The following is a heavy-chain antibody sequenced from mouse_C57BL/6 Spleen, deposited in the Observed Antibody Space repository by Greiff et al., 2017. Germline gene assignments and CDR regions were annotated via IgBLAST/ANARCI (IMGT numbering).Heavy chain of an antibody. J-gene: IGHJ2*01. CDR3: AKGGELGRNFDY. CDR1: GYAFSSSW. V-gene: IGHV1-82*01. Sequence: QVQLQQSGPELVKPGASVKISCKASGYAFSSSWMNWVKQRPGKGLEWIGRLYPGDGDTNYNGKFKGKATLTADKSSSTAYMQLSSLTSEDSAVYFCAKGGELGRNFDYWGQGTTLTVSS. CDR2: LYPGDGDT. D-gene: IGHD4-1*01.